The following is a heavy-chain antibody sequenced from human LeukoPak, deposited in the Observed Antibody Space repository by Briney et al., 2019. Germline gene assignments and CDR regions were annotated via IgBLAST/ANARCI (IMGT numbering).Heavy chain of an antibody. Sequence: SGTLSLTCAVSGGSILTTNWWSWVRQPPGKGLEWIGEVHLSGASNYNPSLKSRVTISVDTSKNQFSLKLSSVTAADTAVYYCARGSLWSSQPNAFDIWGQGTMVTVSS. CDR1: GGSILTTNW. CDR2: VHLSGAS. D-gene: IGHD3-3*01. V-gene: IGHV4-4*02. J-gene: IGHJ3*02. CDR3: ARGSLWSSQPNAFDI.